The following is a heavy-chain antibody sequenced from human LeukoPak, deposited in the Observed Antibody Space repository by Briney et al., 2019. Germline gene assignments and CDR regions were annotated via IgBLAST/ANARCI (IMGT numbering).Heavy chain of an antibody. CDR2: ISSSSSTI. CDR1: GFTFSDYY. V-gene: IGHV3-11*04. J-gene: IGHJ4*02. CDR3: ASTPGGRWLPKPH. D-gene: IGHD5-24*01. Sequence: GGSLRLSCAASGFTFSDYYMSWIRQAPGKGPEWVSYISSSSSTIYYADSVKGRFTISRDNAKNSLYLQMNSLRAEDTAVYYCASTPGGRWLPKPHWGQGTLVTVSS.